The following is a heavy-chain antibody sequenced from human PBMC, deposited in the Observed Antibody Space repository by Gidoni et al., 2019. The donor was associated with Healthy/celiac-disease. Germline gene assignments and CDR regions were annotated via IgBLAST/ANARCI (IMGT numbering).Heavy chain of an antibody. D-gene: IGHD3-3*01. Sequence: EVQLVESGGGLVQPGGSLRLSCSASGFTVSSNYMSWVRQAPGKGMEWVSVIYSGGSTYYADSVKGRFTISRDNSKNTLYLQMNSLRAEDTAVYYCARVEVNWFDPWGQGTLVTVSS. J-gene: IGHJ5*02. CDR2: IYSGGST. CDR3: ARVEVNWFDP. CDR1: GFTVSSNY. V-gene: IGHV3-66*01.